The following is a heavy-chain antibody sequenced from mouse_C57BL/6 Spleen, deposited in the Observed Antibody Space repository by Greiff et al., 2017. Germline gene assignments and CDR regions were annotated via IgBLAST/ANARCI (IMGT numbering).Heavy chain of an antibody. D-gene: IGHD1-1*01. V-gene: IGHV1-80*01. Sequence: VQLQQSGAELVKPGASMKISCKASGYAFSSYWMNWVKQRPGKGLEWIGQIYPGDGDTNYNGKFKGKATLTADKSSSTAYMQLSSLTSEDSAVFFCARDYYGSSPSWFAYWGQGTLVTVSA. J-gene: IGHJ3*01. CDR2: IYPGDGDT. CDR3: ARDYYGSSPSWFAY. CDR1: GYAFSSYW.